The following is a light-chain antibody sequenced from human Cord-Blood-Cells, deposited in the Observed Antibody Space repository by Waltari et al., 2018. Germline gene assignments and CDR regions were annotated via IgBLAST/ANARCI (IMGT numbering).Light chain of an antibody. CDR2: GAA. CDR1: QSVSSN. V-gene: IGKV3-15*01. CDR3: QQYNNWPPYS. J-gene: IGKJ2*03. Sequence: ELVLTPSPPTLSVSPGERATISCRASQSVSSNLAWYQQKPGQAPRLLIYGAATRATGIPARFSGSGSGTEFTLTISSLQSEDFAVYYCQQYNNWPPYSFGQGTKLEIK.